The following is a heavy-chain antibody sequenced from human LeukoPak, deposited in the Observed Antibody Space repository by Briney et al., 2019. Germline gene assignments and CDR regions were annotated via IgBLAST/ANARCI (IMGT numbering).Heavy chain of an antibody. D-gene: IGHD3-22*01. J-gene: IGHJ3*02. Sequence: PSETLSLTCTVSGGSISSYYWSWIRQPPGKGLEWIGYIYYSGSTNYNPSLKSRVTISVDTSKNQFSLKLSSVTAADTAVYYCASTDSRGAFDIWGQGTMVTASS. V-gene: IGHV4-59*01. CDR3: ASTDSRGAFDI. CDR2: IYYSGST. CDR1: GGSISSYY.